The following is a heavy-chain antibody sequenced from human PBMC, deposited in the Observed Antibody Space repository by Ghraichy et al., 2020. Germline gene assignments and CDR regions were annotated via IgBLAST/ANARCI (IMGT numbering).Heavy chain of an antibody. CDR2: IYYSGST. D-gene: IGHD3-10*01. CDR1: GGSISSYY. CDR3: ARAGPYNGSGDY. V-gene: IGHV4-59*01. J-gene: IGHJ4*02. Sequence: SETLSLTCTVSGGSISSYYWSWIRQPPGKGLEWIGYIYYSGSTNYNPSLKSRVTISVDTSKNQFSLKLSSVTAADTAVYYCARAGPYNGSGDYWGQGTLVTVSS.